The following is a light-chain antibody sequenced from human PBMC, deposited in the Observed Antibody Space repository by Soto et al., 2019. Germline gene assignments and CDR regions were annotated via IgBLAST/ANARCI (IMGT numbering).Light chain of an antibody. CDR1: QSVSNNY. V-gene: IGKV3-20*01. Sequence: DIVLTQSPGTLSLAPGERATLSCRASQSVSNNYLAWYQQKPGQAPRLLIYGASNRATGIPDRFSGSGPGTEFTLTISRLEPEDFAVYYCQQYGSSGTFGQGTKVDNK. J-gene: IGKJ1*01. CDR3: QQYGSSGT. CDR2: GAS.